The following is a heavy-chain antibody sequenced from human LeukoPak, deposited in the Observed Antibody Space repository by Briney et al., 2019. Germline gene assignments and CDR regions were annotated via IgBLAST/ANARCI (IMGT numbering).Heavy chain of an antibody. CDR2: IRSKAYGGTT. V-gene: IGHV3-49*03. CDR1: GFTFGDYA. D-gene: IGHD1-26*01. CDR3: TRVRRSGSYLGNYYYYGMDV. Sequence: GRSLRLSCTASGFTFGDYAMSWFRQTPGKGLEWVGFIRSKAYGGTTEYAASVKGRFTISRDDSKSIAYLQMNSLKTEDTAVYYCTRVRRSGSYLGNYYYYGMDVWGQGTTVTVSS. J-gene: IGHJ6*02.